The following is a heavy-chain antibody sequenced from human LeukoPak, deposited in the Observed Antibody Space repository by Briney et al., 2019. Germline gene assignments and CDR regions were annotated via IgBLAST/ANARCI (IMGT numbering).Heavy chain of an antibody. CDR1: GGSISSSSHY. D-gene: IGHD7-27*01. J-gene: IGHJ3*02. V-gene: IGHV4-39*01. CDR2: IYYSGST. Sequence: SETLSLTCTVFGGSISSSSHYWGWIRQPPGKGLEWIGSIYYSGSTYYNPSLKSRVTVSVDTSKNQFSLKLSSVTAADTAVYYCARRDGLKLGISAFDIWGQGTMVTVSS. CDR3: ARRDGLKLGISAFDI.